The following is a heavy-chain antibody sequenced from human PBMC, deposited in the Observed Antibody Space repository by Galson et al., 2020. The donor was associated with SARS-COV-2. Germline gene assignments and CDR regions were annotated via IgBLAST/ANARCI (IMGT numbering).Heavy chain of an antibody. Sequence: SETLSLTCTVSGATISTSNHYWGWIRQSPGKGLEWIGTGYYSGSTSYNPSTKSGVIISVDTSKNQFSLKLSSVTAADTAVYYCAREVGAVGLDYWGQGTLVTVSS. CDR1: GATISTSNHY. J-gene: IGHJ4*02. D-gene: IGHD6-13*01. CDR2: GYYSGST. V-gene: IGHV4-39*07. CDR3: AREVGAVGLDY.